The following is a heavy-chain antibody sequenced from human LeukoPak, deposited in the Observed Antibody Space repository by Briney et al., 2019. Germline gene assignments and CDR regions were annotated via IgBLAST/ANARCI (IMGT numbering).Heavy chain of an antibody. CDR3: ARGRGYSYESGY. V-gene: IGHV1-69*13. J-gene: IGHJ4*02. D-gene: IGHD5-18*01. CDR2: IIPIFGTA. Sequence: SVTVSCKASGGTFSSYAISWVRQAPGQRLEWMGGIIPIFGTANYAQKFQGRVTITADESTSTAYMELSSLRSEDTAVYYCARGRGYSYESGYWGQGTLVTVSS. CDR1: GGTFSSYA.